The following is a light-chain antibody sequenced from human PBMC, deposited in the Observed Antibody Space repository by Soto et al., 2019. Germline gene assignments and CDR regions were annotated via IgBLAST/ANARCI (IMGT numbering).Light chain of an antibody. CDR1: SSDVGGYNY. CDR2: EVS. CDR3: SSYGGSNPVV. J-gene: IGLJ2*01. V-gene: IGLV2-8*01. Sequence: QSVLTQPPSASGSPGQSVTISCTGSSSDVGGYNYVSWYQQHPGKAPKLMIYEVSKRPSGVPDRLSGSKSGNTASLTVSGLQAEDEAYYYCSSYGGSNPVVFGGGTKLTVL.